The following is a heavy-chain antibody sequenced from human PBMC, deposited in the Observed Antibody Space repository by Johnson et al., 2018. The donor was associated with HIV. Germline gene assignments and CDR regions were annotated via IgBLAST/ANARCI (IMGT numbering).Heavy chain of an antibody. V-gene: IGHV3-23*04. CDR2: ISGSGGST. CDR1: GLTFSSYG. D-gene: IGHD6-13*01. Sequence: EQLVESGGGVAQPGRSLRLSCAASGLTFSSYGIHWVRQAPGKGLEWVSAISGSGGSTYYADSVKGRFTISRDNSKNTLYLQMNSLSAEDTAVYYCAKEGQDLRSSSSDDAFDIWGQGTMVTVSS. J-gene: IGHJ3*02. CDR3: AKEGQDLRSSSSDDAFDI.